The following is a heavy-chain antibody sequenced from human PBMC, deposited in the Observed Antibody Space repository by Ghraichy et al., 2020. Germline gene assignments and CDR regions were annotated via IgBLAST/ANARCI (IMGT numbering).Heavy chain of an antibody. Sequence: LSLTCAASGFSFSTHAMNWVRQAPGKGLEWVASISESGSITDLADSVKGRFIISRDNPGNTVYLQMKSLRVQDTAVYYCAKQWLVGGWGQGTLVTVSS. CDR1: GFSFSTHA. CDR2: ISESGSIT. CDR3: AKQWLVGG. D-gene: IGHD6-19*01. J-gene: IGHJ4*02. V-gene: IGHV3-23*01.